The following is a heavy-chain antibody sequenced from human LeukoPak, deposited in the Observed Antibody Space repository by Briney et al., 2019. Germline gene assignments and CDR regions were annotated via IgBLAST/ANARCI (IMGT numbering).Heavy chain of an antibody. CDR2: IKEDGSEK. V-gene: IGHV3-7*01. J-gene: IGHJ6*02. D-gene: IGHD3-22*01. Sequence: PGGSLRLSCAASRFTFSSYWMSWVRQAPGKGLEWVANIKEDGSEKYYVDSVKGRFTISRDNAKNSLYLQMNSLRAEDTAVYYCARDRFYYDSSGPGTGNYGLDVWGQGTTVTVSS. CDR1: RFTFSSYW. CDR3: ARDRFYYDSSGPGTGNYGLDV.